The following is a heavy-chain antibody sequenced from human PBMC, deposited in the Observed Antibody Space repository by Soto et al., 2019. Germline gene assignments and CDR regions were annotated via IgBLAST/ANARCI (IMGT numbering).Heavy chain of an antibody. J-gene: IGHJ4*02. D-gene: IGHD3-10*01. Sequence: QEQVQESGPGLVKPSETLSLTCTVSNGSFGSYYWSWIRKPPGQAPKWIGNIFYSGNPDYNPSLKSRATILVEQSKNRVSLKMTSVTAADSAVYYCAIHMGYYGSGSYFDLWGQGTLVTIPS. CDR1: NGSFGSYY. CDR3: AIHMGYYGSGSYFDL. CDR2: IFYSGNP. V-gene: IGHV4-59*08.